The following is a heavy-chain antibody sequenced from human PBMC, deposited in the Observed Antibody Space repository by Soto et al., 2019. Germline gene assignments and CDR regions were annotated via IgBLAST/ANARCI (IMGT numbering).Heavy chain of an antibody. CDR1: GGSFSGYY. CDR2: INHSGST. D-gene: IGHD6-19*01. V-gene: IGHV4-34*01. Sequence: QVQLQQWGAGLLKPSETLSLTCAVYGGSFSGYYWSWIRQPPGKGLEWIGEINHSGSTNYNPSLMSRVTISVDTSKHQFSLKLSSVTAADTAVYYCARGGGAEAGTPLDYWGQGTLVTVSS. CDR3: ARGGGAEAGTPLDY. J-gene: IGHJ4*02.